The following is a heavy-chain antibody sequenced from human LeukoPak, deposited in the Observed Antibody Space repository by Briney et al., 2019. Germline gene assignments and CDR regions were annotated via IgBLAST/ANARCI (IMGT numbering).Heavy chain of an antibody. CDR3: ARGGVVYPDSFDI. CDR2: IISGGGT. V-gene: IGHV3-66*01. CDR1: GFTVSSSY. J-gene: IGHJ3*02. D-gene: IGHD2-15*01. Sequence: PGGSLRLSCAASGFTVSSSYMNWVRQAPGKELEGVSLIISGGGTYYADSVNGRFTISRDNSKTTLFLQMNSLRDGDTAGYYCARGGVVYPDSFDIWGRGTMVTVFS.